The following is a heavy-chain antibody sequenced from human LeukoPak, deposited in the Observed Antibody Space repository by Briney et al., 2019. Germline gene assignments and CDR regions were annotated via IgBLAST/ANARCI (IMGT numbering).Heavy chain of an antibody. V-gene: IGHV3-33*06. CDR2: IWYDGSNK. J-gene: IGHJ4*02. D-gene: IGHD1-7*01. Sequence: GRSLRLSCAASGFTFSSYGMHWVRQAPGKGLEWVAVIWYDGSNKYYADSVKGRFTISRDNSKNTLYLQTNSLRAEDTAVYYCAKTIWNYGGTGFDYWGQGTLVTVSS. CDR1: GFTFSSYG. CDR3: AKTIWNYGGTGFDY.